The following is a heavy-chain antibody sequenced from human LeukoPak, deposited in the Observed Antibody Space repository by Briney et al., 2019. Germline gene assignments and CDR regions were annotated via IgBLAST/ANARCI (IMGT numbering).Heavy chain of an antibody. CDR1: GYTFTGYY. CDR2: INPDSGGT. V-gene: IGHV1-2*02. CDR3: AREGVGKGTYV. D-gene: IGHD3-10*01. J-gene: IGHJ6*02. Sequence: ASVKVSCKASGYTFTGYYINWVRQAPGQGLEWMGWINPDSGGTNYAQKFRGRVTMTRDTSISTAYMELSGLRSDDTAVYYCAREGVGKGTYVWGQGTTVTASS.